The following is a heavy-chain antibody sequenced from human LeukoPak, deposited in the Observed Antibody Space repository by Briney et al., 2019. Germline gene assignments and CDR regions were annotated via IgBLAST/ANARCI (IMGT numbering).Heavy chain of an antibody. CDR3: AKTPGYTTVTSHDY. J-gene: IGHJ4*02. Sequence: PPGGSLRLSCAASGFTVNSYAMSWVRQAPGKGLEWVSAISGSGGSTYYADSMRGRFTISRDNSKNTLYLQMNSLRAEDTAVYYCAKTPGYTTVTSHDYWGQGTLVTVSS. CDR2: ISGSGGST. CDR1: GFTVNSYA. D-gene: IGHD4-17*01. V-gene: IGHV3-23*01.